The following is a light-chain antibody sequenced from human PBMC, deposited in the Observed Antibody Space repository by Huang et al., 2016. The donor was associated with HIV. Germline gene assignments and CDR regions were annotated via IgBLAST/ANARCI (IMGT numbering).Light chain of an antibody. CDR1: QSVSGSY. J-gene: IGKJ3*01. Sequence: EIVLTQSPGTLSLSPGERATLSCRASQSVSGSYLAWYQQKPGQAPRLLIYGASSRATGIPDRFSGSGSGTDFTLTITRLEPEGIALYYCQVYGTSPPGPFGPGATVHIK. V-gene: IGKV3-20*01. CDR2: GAS. CDR3: QVYGTSPPGP.